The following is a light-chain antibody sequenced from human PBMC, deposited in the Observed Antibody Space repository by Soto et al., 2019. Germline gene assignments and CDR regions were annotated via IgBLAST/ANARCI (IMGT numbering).Light chain of an antibody. V-gene: IGKV3-20*01. Sequence: EIVLTQSPGTLSLSPGERATLSCRASQSFSSSYLAWYQQKPGQAPRLLIYGASNRATGIPDRFSGSGSGTDFTLTISRLEAEDVAVYYWQQYGRSPPFGGGTKVDI. CDR2: GAS. CDR3: QQYGRSPP. J-gene: IGKJ4*02. CDR1: QSFSSSY.